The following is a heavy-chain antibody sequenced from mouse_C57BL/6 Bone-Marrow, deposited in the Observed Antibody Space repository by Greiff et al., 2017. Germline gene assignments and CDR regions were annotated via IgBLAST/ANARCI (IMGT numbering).Heavy chain of an antibody. CDR3: ARITTVVAPFDY. Sequence: EVKLMESGGGLVKPGGSLKLSCAASGFTFSSYAMSWVRQTPEKRLEWVATISDGGSYTYYPDNVKGRFTISRDNAKNNLYLQMSHLKSEDTAMYYGARITTVVAPFDYWGQGTTLTVSS. CDR2: ISDGGSYT. D-gene: IGHD1-1*01. J-gene: IGHJ2*01. V-gene: IGHV5-4*03. CDR1: GFTFSSYA.